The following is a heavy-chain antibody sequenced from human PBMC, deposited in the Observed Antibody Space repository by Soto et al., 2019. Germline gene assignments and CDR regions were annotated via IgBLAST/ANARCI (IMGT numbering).Heavy chain of an antibody. V-gene: IGHV3-9*01. CDR1: GFTFDDYA. CDR3: AKDIGLVLLQYPSSSDY. J-gene: IGHJ4*02. CDR2: ISWNSGSI. D-gene: IGHD1-7*01. Sequence: EVQLVESGGGLVQPGRSLRLSCAASGFTFDDYAMHWVRQAPGKGLEWVSGISWNSGSIGYADSVKGRFTISRDNAKNSLYLQMNSLRAEDTALYYCAKDIGLVLLQYPSSSDYWGQGTLVTVSS.